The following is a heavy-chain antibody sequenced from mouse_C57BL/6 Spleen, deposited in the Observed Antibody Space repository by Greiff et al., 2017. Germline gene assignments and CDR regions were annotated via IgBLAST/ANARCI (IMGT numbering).Heavy chain of an antibody. Sequence: QVQLKQSGPGLVQPSQSLSITCTVSGFSLTSYGVHWVRQSPGKGLEWLGVIWSGGSTDYNAAFISRLSISKDNSKSQVFFKMKRLQADDTSIYYGSRLYSAYDRFYFCDRGQGATLTAST. CDR1: GFSLTSYG. V-gene: IGHV2-2*01. CDR2: IWSGGST. J-gene: IGHJ2*01. D-gene: IGHD2-2*01. CDR3: SRLYSAYDRFYFCD.